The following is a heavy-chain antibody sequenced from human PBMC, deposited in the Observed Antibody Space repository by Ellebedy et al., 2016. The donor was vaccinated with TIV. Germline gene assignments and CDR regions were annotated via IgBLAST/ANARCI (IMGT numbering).Heavy chain of an antibody. Sequence: GESLKISCAASGFTVSSNFMTWVRQAPGKGLEWVSVIYGGGTIRYADSVTGRFTIPRDNSKNTVDLKMNSLRAEDTAVYYCARPTVPATICGACGMDVWGQGTTVIVSS. CDR2: IYGGGTI. D-gene: IGHD2-2*01. CDR1: GFTVSSNF. CDR3: ARPTVPATICGACGMDV. V-gene: IGHV3-53*01. J-gene: IGHJ6*02.